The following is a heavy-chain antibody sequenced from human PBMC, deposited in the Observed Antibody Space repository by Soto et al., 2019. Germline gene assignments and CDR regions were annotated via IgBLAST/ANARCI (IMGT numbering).Heavy chain of an antibody. V-gene: IGHV2-5*02. CDR3: AHSRSRFLEWLPTKSDTYFDY. Sequence: SGPTLVKPTQTLTLTCTFSGFSLSTSGVGVGWIRQPPGKALEWLALIYWDDDKRYSPSLKSRLTITKDTSKNQVVLTMNNMDPVDTATYYCAHSRSRFLEWLPTKSDTYFDYWGQGTLVTVSS. CDR1: GFSLSTSGVG. J-gene: IGHJ4*02. CDR2: IYWDDDK. D-gene: IGHD3-3*01.